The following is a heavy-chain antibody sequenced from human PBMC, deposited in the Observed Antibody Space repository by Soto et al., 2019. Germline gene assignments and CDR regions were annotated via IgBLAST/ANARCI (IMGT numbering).Heavy chain of an antibody. D-gene: IGHD3-22*01. Sequence: QLQLQESGPGLVKPWETLSLTCTVSGDSVTISDYYWGWIRQPPGKGLEWIGSIHYSGSTYYNPSLKSRVTISGDTSKKQFSLKLTSVTAADAAVYYCAAHDSGGYYAEYWGQGTVVTVSA. CDR1: GDSVTISDYY. CDR2: IHYSGST. J-gene: IGHJ4*02. V-gene: IGHV4-39*01. CDR3: AAHDSGGYYAEY.